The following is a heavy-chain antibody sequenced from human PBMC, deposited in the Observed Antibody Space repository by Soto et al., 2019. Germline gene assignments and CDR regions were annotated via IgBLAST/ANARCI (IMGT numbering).Heavy chain of an antibody. CDR3: ARHTHSSSWVVYYFDY. V-gene: IGHV4-39*01. CDR1: GGSISSSSYY. J-gene: IGHJ4*02. Sequence: QLQLQESGPGLVKPSETLSLTCTVSGGSISSSSYYWGWIRQPPGKGLEWIGSIYYSGSTYYNPSLNSRVTIAVDTSKNQFSLKLSSVTAADTAVYYCARHTHSSSWVVYYFDYWGQGTLVTVSS. CDR2: IYYSGST. D-gene: IGHD6-13*01.